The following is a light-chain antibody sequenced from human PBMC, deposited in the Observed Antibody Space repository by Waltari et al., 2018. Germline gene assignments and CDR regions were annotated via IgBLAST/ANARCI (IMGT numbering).Light chain of an antibody. V-gene: IGLV2-14*03. CDR3: SSYTSSSTRV. CDR1: SSDVGGYHH. Sequence: QSALTQPASVSGSPGQSITISCTGTSSDVGGYHHVSWYQQHPGKAPKLMIYDVSNRPSGVSNRFSGSKSGNTASLTISGLQAEDEADYYCSSYTSSSTRVFGTGTKVTVL. CDR2: DVS. J-gene: IGLJ1*01.